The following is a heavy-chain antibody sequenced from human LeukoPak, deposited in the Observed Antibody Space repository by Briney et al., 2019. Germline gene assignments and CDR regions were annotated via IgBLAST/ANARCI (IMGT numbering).Heavy chain of an antibody. D-gene: IGHD6-13*01. J-gene: IGHJ4*02. CDR1: GYTFTGYY. V-gene: IGHV1-2*02. CDR3: ARSLISSSWYRSDY. Sequence: ASVKVSCKASGYTFTGYYMHWVRQAPGQGLEWMEWINPNSGATNYAQKFQGRVSMTRDTSINTAYMELSSLRSDDTAVYYCARSLISSSWYRSDYWGQGTLVTVSS. CDR2: INPNSGAT.